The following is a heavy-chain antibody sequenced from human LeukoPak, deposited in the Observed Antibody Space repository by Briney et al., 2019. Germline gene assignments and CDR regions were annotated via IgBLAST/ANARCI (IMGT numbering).Heavy chain of an antibody. Sequence: GRALRLSCAASGFIFSSYGMHWVRQAPGKGLEWVAVVSYDGDNKYYADSVKGRFTISRDNAKNTLYLQMNSLRAEDTAVYYSARDHGHAWALRGGDIWGQGTMVTVSS. CDR2: VSYDGDNK. D-gene: IGHD4-17*01. V-gene: IGHV3-30*03. CDR3: ARDHGHAWALRGGDI. CDR1: GFIFSSYG. J-gene: IGHJ3*02.